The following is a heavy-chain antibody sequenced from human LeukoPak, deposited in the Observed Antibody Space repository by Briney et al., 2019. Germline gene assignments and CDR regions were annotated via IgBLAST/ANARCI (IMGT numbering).Heavy chain of an antibody. CDR3: TKDRWHQLVSYPHHY. J-gene: IGHJ4*02. CDR2: ISYDGRNK. Sequence: PGRSLRLSCAASGFTFSSYAMHWDRQAPGKGLEWVAVISYDGRNKYYAESVKGRITISRDNSKNTLYLQTNSLRAEDTAVYYCTKDRWHQLVSYPHHYWGQGTLVSVSS. CDR1: GFTFSSYA. D-gene: IGHD6-13*01. V-gene: IGHV3-30*18.